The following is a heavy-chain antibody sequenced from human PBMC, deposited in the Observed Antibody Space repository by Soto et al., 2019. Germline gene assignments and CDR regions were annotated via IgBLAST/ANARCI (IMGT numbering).Heavy chain of an antibody. Sequence: EVQLLESGGGLVQPGGSLRLSCAASGFTFSSYDMSWVRQAPGKGLEWVSGISNSGGRTYYADSVKGRFTISRDNSKNTMYVKVNSLRAEDTAVYYCAKRISYAFDIWGQGTMVTVSS. CDR1: GFTFSSYD. CDR2: ISNSGGRT. V-gene: IGHV3-23*01. J-gene: IGHJ3*02. CDR3: AKRISYAFDI.